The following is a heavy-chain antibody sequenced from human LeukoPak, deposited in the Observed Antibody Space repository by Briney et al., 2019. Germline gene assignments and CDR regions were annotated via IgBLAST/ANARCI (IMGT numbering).Heavy chain of an antibody. D-gene: IGHD5-24*01. CDR3: ARHDAVGMATIRH. Sequence: SETLSLTCTVSGGSISSSSYYWGWIRQPPGKGLEWIGSIYYSGSTYYNPSLKSRVTISVDTSKNQFSLKLSSVTAADTAVYYCARHDAVGMATIRHWGQGTLVTVSS. CDR2: IYYSGST. J-gene: IGHJ4*02. CDR1: GGSISSSSYY. V-gene: IGHV4-39*01.